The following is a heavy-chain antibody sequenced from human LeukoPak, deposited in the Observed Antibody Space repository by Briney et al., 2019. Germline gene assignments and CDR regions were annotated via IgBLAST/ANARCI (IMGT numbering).Heavy chain of an antibody. CDR2: INPSGSST. V-gene: IGHV1-46*01. D-gene: IGHD2-8*01. CDR3: AGGTTNTKGAFDM. Sequence: ASVKVSCKATGYTFTNYYIHWVRQAPGQGLEWMGIINPSGSSTSYAQKFQGRVTMTRDTSTSTVYMELSSLRSEDTAVYYCAGGTTNTKGAFDMWGQGTMVTVSS. CDR1: GYTFTNYY. J-gene: IGHJ3*02.